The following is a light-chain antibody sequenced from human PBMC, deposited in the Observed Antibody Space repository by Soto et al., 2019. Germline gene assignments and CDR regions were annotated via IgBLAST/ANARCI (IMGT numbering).Light chain of an antibody. V-gene: IGLV1-44*01. CDR2: SNN. CDR3: ATWDDSLDGWV. J-gene: IGLJ3*02. CDR1: SSNIGSNA. Sequence: QSVLTQPPSASGTPGQRVTISCSGSSSNIGSNAVSWYQQLPGTAPKVLIYSNNQRPSGVPDRFSGSKSGTSASLAISGLQSEDDADYYCATWDDSLDGWVFGGETQLTVL.